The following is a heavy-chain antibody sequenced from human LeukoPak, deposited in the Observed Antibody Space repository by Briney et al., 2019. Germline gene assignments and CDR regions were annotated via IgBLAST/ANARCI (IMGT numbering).Heavy chain of an antibody. V-gene: IGHV3-7*01. CDR1: GFTFSSYL. D-gene: IGHD2-15*01. J-gene: IGHJ4*02. Sequence: GGALRLSCAASGFTFSSYLMSWVRQAPGKGLEWVANIKQDGSEKYYVDSVKGRFTISRDNAKNSLYLQMNSLRAEDTAVYYCARDRDSRNYFDYWGQGTMVTVSS. CDR3: ARDRDSRNYFDY. CDR2: IKQDGSEK.